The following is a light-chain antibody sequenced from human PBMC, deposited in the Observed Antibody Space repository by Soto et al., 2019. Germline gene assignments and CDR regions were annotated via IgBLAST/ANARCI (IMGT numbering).Light chain of an antibody. Sequence: QSALTQPASVSGSPGQSITISCTGTSSDIGGSNYVSWYQQHPGKGPKLMIYDVSSRPSGVSHRFSGSKSGDTASLTISGLQAEDEANYYCSSYTSSSTVLFGGGTKLTVL. CDR1: SSDIGGSNY. CDR3: SSYTSSSTVL. J-gene: IGLJ2*01. V-gene: IGLV2-14*03. CDR2: DVS.